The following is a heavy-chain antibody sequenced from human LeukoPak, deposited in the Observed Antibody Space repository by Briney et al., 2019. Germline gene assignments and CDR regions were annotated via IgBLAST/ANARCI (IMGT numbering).Heavy chain of an antibody. CDR1: GFTFKTAW. J-gene: IGHJ4*02. CDR2: IRAKTDGGAT. Sequence: GGSLRLSCAASGFTFKTAWMSWVHQAPGKGLEWLGQIRAKTDGGATDNAAPVKGRFTISRDESKSTLYLQMNSLRTEDTAVYYCTTMRSDYWGQGTVVTVSS. V-gene: IGHV3-15*01. CDR3: TTMRSDY.